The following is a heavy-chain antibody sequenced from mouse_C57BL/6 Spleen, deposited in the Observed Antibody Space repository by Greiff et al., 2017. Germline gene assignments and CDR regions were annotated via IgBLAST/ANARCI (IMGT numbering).Heavy chain of an antibody. D-gene: IGHD2-3*01. CDR1: GYTFTDYN. V-gene: IGHV1-18*01. CDR3: ARHEGWLLRGAMDY. J-gene: IGHJ4*01. Sequence: EVQVVESGPELVKPGASVKIPCKASGYTFTDYNMDWVKQSHGKSLEWIGDINPNNGGTIYNQKFKGKATLTVDKSSSTAYMELRSLTSEDTAVYYCARHEGWLLRGAMDYWGQGTSVTVSS. CDR2: INPNNGGT.